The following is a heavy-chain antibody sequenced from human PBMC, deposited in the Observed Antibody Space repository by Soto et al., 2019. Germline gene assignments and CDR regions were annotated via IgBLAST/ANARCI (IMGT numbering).Heavy chain of an antibody. D-gene: IGHD2-21*01. CDR1: GFTFSYYW. CDR3: ARGERGAFDL. V-gene: IGHV3-74*01. J-gene: IGHJ3*01. CDR2: VHSDGSST. Sequence: GGSLRLSCAASGFTFSYYWMHWVRQAPGQGLVWVSRVHSDGSSTTYADSVKGRFTISRDNAKNTLYVQMNSLRAEDTAVYYCARGERGAFDLWGQGTMVTVSS.